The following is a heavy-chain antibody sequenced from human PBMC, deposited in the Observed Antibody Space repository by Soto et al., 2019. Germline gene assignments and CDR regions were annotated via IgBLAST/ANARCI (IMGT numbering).Heavy chain of an antibody. V-gene: IGHV4-59*01. Sequence: PSETLSLTYIVSGVSITNYYWTWIRHPPGKGLEWIGYVYHTGNTYYSPSLKSRVTLSLDTSKNQVSLRLRSVTAADTAVYYCAREQYNWKLWGQGALVTVSS. J-gene: IGHJ4*02. CDR3: AREQYNWKL. CDR1: GVSITNYY. CDR2: VYHTGNT. D-gene: IGHD1-20*01.